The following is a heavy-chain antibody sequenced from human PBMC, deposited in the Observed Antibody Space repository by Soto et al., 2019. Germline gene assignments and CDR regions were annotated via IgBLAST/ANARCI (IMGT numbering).Heavy chain of an antibody. D-gene: IGHD6-19*01. Sequence: QVQLVQSGAEVKKPGASVKVSCKASGYTFTTYAMHWVRQAPGQRLEWMGWINAGSGNTKYSQKFQGRVTITRDTSASTAYMELSSLRSEDTAVYYCARVTSTGWRLMDVWGQGTTVTVSS. V-gene: IGHV1-3*01. CDR1: GYTFTTYA. J-gene: IGHJ6*02. CDR2: INAGSGNT. CDR3: ARVTSTGWRLMDV.